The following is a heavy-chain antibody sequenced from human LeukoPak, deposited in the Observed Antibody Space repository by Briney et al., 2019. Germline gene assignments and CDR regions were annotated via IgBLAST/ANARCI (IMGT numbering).Heavy chain of an antibody. CDR2: IDPGDSDT. V-gene: IGHV5-51*01. CDR1: EYSFTSYW. J-gene: IGHJ4*02. CDR3: ARERYSSSWSGSLDY. Sequence: GESLKISCKGSEYSFTSYWIGWVRQMPGKGLEWMGVIDPGDSDTRYSPPFQGQVTIPADKSISTAYLQWSSLKASDTAMYYCARERYSSSWSGSLDYWGQGTLVTVSS. D-gene: IGHD6-13*01.